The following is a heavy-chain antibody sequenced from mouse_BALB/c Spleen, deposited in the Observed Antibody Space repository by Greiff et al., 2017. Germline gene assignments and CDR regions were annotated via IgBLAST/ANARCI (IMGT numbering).Heavy chain of an antibody. CDR3: ARGEDQGDYRFAY. Sequence: QVQLQQSGAELVRPGTSVKVSCKASGYAFTNYLIEWVKQRPGQGLEWIGVINPGSGGTNYNEKFKGKATLTADKSSSTAYMQLSSLTSDDSAVYFCARGEDQGDYRFAYWGQGTLVTVSA. D-gene: IGHD5-5*01. V-gene: IGHV1-54*01. J-gene: IGHJ3*01. CDR1: GYAFTNYL. CDR2: INPGSGGT.